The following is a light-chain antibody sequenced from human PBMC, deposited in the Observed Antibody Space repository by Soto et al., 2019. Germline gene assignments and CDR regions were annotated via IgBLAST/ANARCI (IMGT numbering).Light chain of an antibody. CDR3: QTWDTGIRV. J-gene: IGLJ2*01. Sequence: PSASASLGASVKLTCTLSSGHSSYAIAWHQQQPEKGPRYLMKLNSDGSHSKGDGIPDRFSGSSSGAERYLTISSLQSEDEADYYCQTWDTGIRVFGGGTKLTVL. CDR1: SGHSSYA. V-gene: IGLV4-69*01. CDR2: LNSDGSH.